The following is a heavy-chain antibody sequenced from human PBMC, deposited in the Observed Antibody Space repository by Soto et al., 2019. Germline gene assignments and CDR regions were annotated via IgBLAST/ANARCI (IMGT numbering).Heavy chain of an antibody. CDR1: GFTFTRYS. CDR2: ISSTTNYI. Sequence: EVQLVESGGGLVKPGGSLRLSCAASGFTFTRYSMNWVRQAPGEGLEWVSSISSTTNYIYYGDPMEGRFTISRDNAKNSLYLEMNSLRAEDTAVYYCARESEDLTSNFAYWGQGTLVTVSS. V-gene: IGHV3-21*06. CDR3: ARESEDLTSNFAY. J-gene: IGHJ4*02.